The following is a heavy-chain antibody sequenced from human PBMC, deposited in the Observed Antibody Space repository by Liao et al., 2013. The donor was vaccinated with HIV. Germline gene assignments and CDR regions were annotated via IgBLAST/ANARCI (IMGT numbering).Heavy chain of an antibody. Sequence: QVQLQESGPGLVKPSETLSLTCTVSGGSISSYYWNWIRQPAGKGLEWIGRVFTTGSTNYNPSLESRITMSVATSKNQFSLKLSSVTAADTAVYYCARAEVTTYYDFWSGYYSWFDPWGQGTLVTVSS. J-gene: IGHJ5*02. D-gene: IGHD3-3*01. V-gene: IGHV4-4*07. CDR3: ARAEVTTYYDFWSGYYSWFDP. CDR1: GGSISSYY. CDR2: VFTTGST.